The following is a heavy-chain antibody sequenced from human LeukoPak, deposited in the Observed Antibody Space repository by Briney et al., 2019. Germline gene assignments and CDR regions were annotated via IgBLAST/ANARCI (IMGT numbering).Heavy chain of an antibody. CDR1: GFTFDDYG. CDR2: INWNGVST. V-gene: IGHV3-20*04. D-gene: IGHD3-10*01. CDR3: ATGTMVRGVITDIDY. Sequence: GGSLRLSCAASGFTFDDYGLTWVRQAPGKGLEWVSGINWNGVSTGYADSVKGRFTISRDNAKNSLFLQMNSLRAEDTAVYYCATGTMVRGVITDIDYWGQGTLVTVSS. J-gene: IGHJ4*02.